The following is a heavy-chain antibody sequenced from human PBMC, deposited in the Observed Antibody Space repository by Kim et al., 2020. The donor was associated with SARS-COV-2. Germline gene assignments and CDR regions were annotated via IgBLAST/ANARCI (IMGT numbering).Heavy chain of an antibody. CDR1: GGSISSYY. CDR2: IYYSGST. V-gene: IGHV4-59*01. Sequence: SETLSLTCTVSGGSISSYYWSWIRQPPGKGLEWIGYIYYSGSTNYNPSLKSRVTISVDTSKNQFSLKLSSVTAADTAVYYCARDVDYWGQGTLVTVSS. CDR3: ARDVDY. J-gene: IGHJ4*02.